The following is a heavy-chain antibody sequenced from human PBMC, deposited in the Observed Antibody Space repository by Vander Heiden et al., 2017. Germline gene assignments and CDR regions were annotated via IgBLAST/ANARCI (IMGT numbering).Heavy chain of an antibody. Sequence: QVQLVQSGAEVKKPGASVKVTCKASGYTFTNYDINWVRQATGQGLEWVGWMSPNSGYTDSAQKFQGRVSMTSDTSMSTAYMELSSLTSEDTAVYYCARGLSWNDGSFDFWGQGTLVTVPS. V-gene: IGHV1-8*01. CDR3: ARGLSWNDGSFDF. D-gene: IGHD1-1*01. CDR1: GYTFTNYD. J-gene: IGHJ4*02. CDR2: MSPNSGYT.